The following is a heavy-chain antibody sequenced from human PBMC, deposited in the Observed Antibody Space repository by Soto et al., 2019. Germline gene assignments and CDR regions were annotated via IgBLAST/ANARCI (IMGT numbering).Heavy chain of an antibody. V-gene: IGHV4-59*01. D-gene: IGHD6-19*01. CDR3: ARGGWYVDY. Sequence: SXTLSLTCTVSGGSMSSFYWSWIRQPPVKGLEWIGYIYYNGNTNYSPSLKSRVTMSVDTSKNQVFLKLTSVTAADTAVYFCARGGWYVDYWGQGTLVTVSS. CDR1: GGSMSSFY. J-gene: IGHJ4*02. CDR2: IYYNGNT.